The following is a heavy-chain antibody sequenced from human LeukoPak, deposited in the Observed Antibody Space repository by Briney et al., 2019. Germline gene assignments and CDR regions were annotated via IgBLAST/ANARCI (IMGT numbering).Heavy chain of an antibody. Sequence: PGGSLRLSCAASGFTFSSYAMSWVRQAPGKGLEWVSAISGSGGSTYYADSVKGRFTISRDNSKNTLYLQMNSLRAEDTAVYYCAKDIAAAGTPGYYYYGMDVWGQGTTVTVSS. V-gene: IGHV3-23*01. D-gene: IGHD6-13*01. CDR3: AKDIAAAGTPGYYYYGMDV. CDR2: ISGSGGST. CDR1: GFTFSSYA. J-gene: IGHJ6*02.